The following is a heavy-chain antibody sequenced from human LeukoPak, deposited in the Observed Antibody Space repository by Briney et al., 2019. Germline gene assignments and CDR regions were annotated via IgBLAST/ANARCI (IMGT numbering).Heavy chain of an antibody. D-gene: IGHD3-3*01. CDR1: GASISSGGYS. V-gene: IGHV4-30-2*01. Sequence: SETLSLTCAVSGASISSGGYSWNWIRQPPGKGLEWIGCIYHSGSTYYNPSLKSRVTMSVDRSKNQFSLKLSSVTAADTAVYYCARTNYDFWSGYGTWFDPWGQGTLVTVSS. J-gene: IGHJ5*02. CDR2: IYHSGST. CDR3: ARTNYDFWSGYGTWFDP.